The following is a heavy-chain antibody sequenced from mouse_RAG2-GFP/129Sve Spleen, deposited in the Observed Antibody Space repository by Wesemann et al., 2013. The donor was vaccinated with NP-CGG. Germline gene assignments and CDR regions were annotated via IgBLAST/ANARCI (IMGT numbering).Heavy chain of an antibody. Sequence: KATLTADKSSSTAYMQLNSLTSEDSAVYFCKRSYDYHTMDYWGQGTSVTVSS. J-gene: IGHJ4*01. CDR3: KRSYDYHTMDY. V-gene: IGHV1S53*01. D-gene: IGHD2-4*01.